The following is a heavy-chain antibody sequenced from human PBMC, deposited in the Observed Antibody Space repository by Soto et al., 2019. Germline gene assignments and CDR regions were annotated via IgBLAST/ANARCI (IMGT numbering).Heavy chain of an antibody. CDR1: GDSVSSGTYY. V-gene: IGHV4-61*01. Sequence: SETLSLTCTVAGDSVSSGTYYWSWIRQPPGKGLEWIGYIYFIGAPNYNPSLKSRATISRDTSKNQFSLRLKSVTAADTAVYYCARDLWGYCGTDCYPLDVWGQGTTVT. CDR3: ARDLWGYCGTDCYPLDV. CDR2: IYFIGAP. D-gene: IGHD2-21*02. J-gene: IGHJ6*02.